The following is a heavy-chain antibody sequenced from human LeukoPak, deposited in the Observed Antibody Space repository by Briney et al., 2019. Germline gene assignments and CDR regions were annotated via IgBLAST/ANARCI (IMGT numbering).Heavy chain of an antibody. Sequence: GESLKISCKGSGYSFSSYWIDWVRQMPGTGLEWMGIIYPGDSDTRYSPSFQGQVTISADKSISTAYLQWSSLKASDTAMYYCARGTQTGTTFSDYWGQGTLVTVSS. V-gene: IGHV5-51*01. CDR3: ARGTQTGTTFSDY. CDR1: GYSFSSYW. D-gene: IGHD1-7*01. CDR2: IYPGDSDT. J-gene: IGHJ4*02.